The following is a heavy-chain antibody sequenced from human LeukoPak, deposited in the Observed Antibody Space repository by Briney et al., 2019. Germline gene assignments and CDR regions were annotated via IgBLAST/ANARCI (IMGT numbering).Heavy chain of an antibody. CDR1: GGSISSYY. CDR3: ARGGSYYDSSGSPVGVY. Sequence: SETLSLTCTVSGGSISSYYWSWIRQPPGKGLEWIGYIYYSGSTNYNPSLKSRVTMSVDTSKNQFSLKLTSVTAADTAVYYCARGGSYYDSSGSPVGVYWGQGTLVTVSS. CDR2: IYYSGST. J-gene: IGHJ4*02. V-gene: IGHV4-59*08. D-gene: IGHD3-22*01.